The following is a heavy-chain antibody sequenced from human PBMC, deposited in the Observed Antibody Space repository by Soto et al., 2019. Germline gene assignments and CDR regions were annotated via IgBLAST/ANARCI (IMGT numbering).Heavy chain of an antibody. Sequence: EVQLVESGGGLVQPGGSLRLSCAASGFTFSSYWMSWVRQAPGKGLEWVANIKQDGSEKYYVDSVKGRFTISRDNAKNSLYLQMNSLRAEDMAVYYCARDRYSYYDFWSGSLPYYYYGMDVWGQGTTVTVSS. CDR3: ARDRYSYYDFWSGSLPYYYYGMDV. CDR1: GFTFSSYW. V-gene: IGHV3-7*01. D-gene: IGHD3-3*01. CDR2: IKQDGSEK. J-gene: IGHJ6*02.